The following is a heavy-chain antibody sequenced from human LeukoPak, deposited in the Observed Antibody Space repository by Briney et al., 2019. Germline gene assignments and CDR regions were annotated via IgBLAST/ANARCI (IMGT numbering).Heavy chain of an antibody. CDR3: ARDGRLDSSGYLFDY. V-gene: IGHV3-33*08. D-gene: IGHD3-22*01. CDR2: IWYDGSNK. CDR1: GFTFSSYG. J-gene: IGHJ4*02. Sequence: PGGSLRLSCAASGFTFSSYGMHWVRQAPGKGLEWVTVIWYDGSNKYYADSVKGRFTISRDNSKNTLYLQMNSLRAEDTAVYYCARDGRLDSSGYLFDYWGQGTLVTVSS.